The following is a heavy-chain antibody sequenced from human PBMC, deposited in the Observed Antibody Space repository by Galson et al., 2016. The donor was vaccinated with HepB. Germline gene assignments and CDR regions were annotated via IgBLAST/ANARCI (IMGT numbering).Heavy chain of an antibody. D-gene: IGHD1-20*01. Sequence: SLRLSCAASGFTFIDYSMNWVRQAPGKGLEWISYITKDSSTVYYADSGKGRFTISRDNAKNSVYLQMNSLSDEDTALYYCARDNWNARPGWYDPWGQGTLVTVSS. CDR1: GFTFIDYS. J-gene: IGHJ5*02. CDR2: ITKDSSTV. V-gene: IGHV3-48*02. CDR3: ARDNWNARPGWYDP.